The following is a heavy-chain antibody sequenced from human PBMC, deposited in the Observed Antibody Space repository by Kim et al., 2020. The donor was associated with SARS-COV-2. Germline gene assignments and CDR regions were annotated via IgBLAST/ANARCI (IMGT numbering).Heavy chain of an antibody. V-gene: IGHV3-74*01. J-gene: IGHJ6*02. Sequence: GGSLRLSCAASEFTFSNSWMHWVRQAPGKGLVWVSRINSDGSSTSYADSVKGRFTISRDNAKNTLYLQMNSLRAEDTAVYYCARARFGSGSFSQEGRQTRYYSGTDVWGQGTTVTVSS. CDR2: INSDGSST. CDR3: ARARFGSGSFSQEGRQTRYYSGTDV. CDR1: EFTFSNSW. D-gene: IGHD3-10*01.